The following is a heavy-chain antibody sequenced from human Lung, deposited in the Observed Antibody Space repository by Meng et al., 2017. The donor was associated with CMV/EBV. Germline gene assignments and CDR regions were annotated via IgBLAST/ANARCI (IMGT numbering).Heavy chain of an antibody. J-gene: IGHJ4*02. Sequence: GGSXRLXCAASGFTFSSYAMHWVRQAPGKGLEWVAVISYDGSNKYYADSVKGRFTISRDNSKNTLYLQMNSLRAEDTAVYYCARDRGRFLEWLFPDYWAQGNXVTVSS. CDR1: GFTFSSYA. V-gene: IGHV3-30*04. CDR2: ISYDGSNK. CDR3: ARDRGRFLEWLFPDY. D-gene: IGHD3-3*01.